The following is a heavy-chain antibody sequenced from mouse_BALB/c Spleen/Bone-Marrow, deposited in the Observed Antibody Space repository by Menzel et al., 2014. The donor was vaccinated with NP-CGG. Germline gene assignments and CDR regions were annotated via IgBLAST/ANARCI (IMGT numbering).Heavy chain of an antibody. Sequence: VQLKESGPELVKPEASVKISCKAYGYSFTGYFMNWVMQSHGKSLEWIGRINPYNGDTFYNQKFKGKATLTVDKSSSTAHMELRSLASEDSAVYYCARSGDYDGFSYLGQGTLATVSA. CDR3: ARSGDYDGFSY. CDR2: INPYNGDT. V-gene: IGHV1-20*02. D-gene: IGHD2-4*01. J-gene: IGHJ3*01. CDR1: GYSFTGYF.